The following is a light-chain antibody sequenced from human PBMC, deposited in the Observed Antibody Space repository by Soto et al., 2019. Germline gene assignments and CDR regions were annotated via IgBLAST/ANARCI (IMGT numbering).Light chain of an antibody. Sequence: QSALTQPASVSGSPGQSITISCTGTSSDVGGYNYVSWYQQHPGKAPKLMIDEVSNRPSGVSNRFSGSKSGNTASLTISGLQAEDEADYYCSSYTSSSTLVFGTGTKRTVL. CDR3: SSYTSSSTLV. CDR2: EVS. CDR1: SSDVGGYNY. V-gene: IGLV2-14*01. J-gene: IGLJ1*01.